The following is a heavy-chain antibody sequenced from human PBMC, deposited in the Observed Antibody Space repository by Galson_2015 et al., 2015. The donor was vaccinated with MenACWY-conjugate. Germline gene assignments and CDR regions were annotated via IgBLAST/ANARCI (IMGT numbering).Heavy chain of an antibody. CDR2: IDWDDDK. J-gene: IGHJ4*02. D-gene: IGHD6-13*01. Sequence: ALVKPTQTLTLTCTFSGFSLSTSGMCVSWIRQPPGKALEWLARIDWDDDKYYSTSLKTRLTISKDTSKNQVVLTMTKMDPVDTATYYCGRQTRSSAGVDYWGQGTLVTVSS. CDR1: GFSLSTSGMC. V-gene: IGHV2-70*11. CDR3: GRQTRSSAGVDY.